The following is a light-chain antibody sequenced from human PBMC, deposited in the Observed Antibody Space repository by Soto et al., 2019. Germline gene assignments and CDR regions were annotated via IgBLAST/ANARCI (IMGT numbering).Light chain of an antibody. CDR3: QQYGSSSWT. J-gene: IGKJ1*01. CDR2: GAS. Sequence: EIGLTQSPGTLSLSPGERATHSCRASQSVSSSYLAWYQQKPGQAPRLLIYGASSRATGIPDRFSGSGSGTDFTLTISRLEPEDFAVYYCQQYGSSSWTFGQGTKVDI. CDR1: QSVSSSY. V-gene: IGKV3-20*01.